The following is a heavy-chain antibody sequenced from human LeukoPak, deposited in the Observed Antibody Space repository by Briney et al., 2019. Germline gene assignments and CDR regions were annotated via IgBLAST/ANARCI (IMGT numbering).Heavy chain of an antibody. Sequence: GGSLRLSCAASGFTVSSNYMSWVRQAPGKGLEWVSVIYSGGSTYYADSVKGRFTISRDNSKNTLYLQMNSLRAEDTAVCYCARVSGYSSSYPLDYWGQGTLVTVSS. V-gene: IGHV3-53*01. CDR3: ARVSGYSSSYPLDY. J-gene: IGHJ4*02. D-gene: IGHD6-13*01. CDR1: GFTVSSNY. CDR2: IYSGGST.